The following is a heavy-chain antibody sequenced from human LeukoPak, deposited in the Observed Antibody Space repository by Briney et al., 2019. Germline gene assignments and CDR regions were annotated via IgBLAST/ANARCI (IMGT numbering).Heavy chain of an antibody. D-gene: IGHD2-2*01. J-gene: IGHJ6*02. CDR2: ISYSGSP. Sequence: PSETLSLTCTVSGGSISSYYWSWIRQPPGKGLEWIAYISYSGSPNYNPSLKSRVTISVDTSKNQFSLKLSSVTAADTAVYYCARGRVVPAAMGRKKYYGMDVWGQGTTVTVSS. CDR3: ARGRVVPAAMGRKKYYGMDV. CDR1: GGSISSYY. V-gene: IGHV4-59*08.